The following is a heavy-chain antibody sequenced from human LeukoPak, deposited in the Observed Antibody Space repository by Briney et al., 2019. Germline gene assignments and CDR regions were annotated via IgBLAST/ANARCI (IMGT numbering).Heavy chain of an antibody. J-gene: IGHJ5*02. D-gene: IGHD6-19*01. CDR2: ISYDGSNK. CDR1: GFTFSSYA. V-gene: IGHV3-30-3*01. CDR3: ARDRSVSGWTRPVNWFDP. Sequence: GGSLRLSCAASGFTFSSYAMHWVRQAPDKGLGWVAVISYDGSNKYYADSVKGRFTISRDKSKNTLYLQMNSLRAEDTAVYYCARDRSVSGWTRPVNWFDPWGQGTLVTVSS.